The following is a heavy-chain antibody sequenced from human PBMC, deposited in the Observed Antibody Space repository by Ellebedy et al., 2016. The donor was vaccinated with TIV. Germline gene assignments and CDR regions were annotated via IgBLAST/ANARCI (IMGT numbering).Heavy chain of an antibody. CDR3: ARETVVVPAASSVPYYYYYGMDV. J-gene: IGHJ6*02. CDR2: IIPIFGTA. D-gene: IGHD2-2*01. V-gene: IGHV1-69*13. CDR1: GGTFSSYA. Sequence: SVKVSXXASGGTFSSYAISWVRQAPGQGLEWMGGIIPIFGTANYAQKFQGRVTITADESTSTAYMELSSLRSEDTAVYYCARETVVVPAASSVPYYYYYGMDVWGQGTTVTVSS.